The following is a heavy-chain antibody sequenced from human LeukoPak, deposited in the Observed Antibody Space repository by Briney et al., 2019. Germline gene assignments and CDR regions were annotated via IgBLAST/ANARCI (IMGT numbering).Heavy chain of an antibody. CDR1: GFTFSSYG. CDR2: ISYDGSNK. J-gene: IGHJ5*02. D-gene: IGHD1-26*01. Sequence: PGGSLRLSCAASGFTFSSYGMHWVRQAPGKGLEWVAVISYDGSNKYYADSVKGRFTISRDNSKNTLYLQMNSLRAEDTAVYYCAKGPTGFDPWGQGTLVIVSS. V-gene: IGHV3-30*18. CDR3: AKGPTGFDP.